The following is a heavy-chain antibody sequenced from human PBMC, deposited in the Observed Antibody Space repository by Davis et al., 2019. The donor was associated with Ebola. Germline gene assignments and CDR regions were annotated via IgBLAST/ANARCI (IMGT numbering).Heavy chain of an antibody. CDR3: ARFHIVGATTY. J-gene: IGHJ4*02. Sequence: GESLKISCAASGFTFSSYGMHWVRQAPGKGLEWVAVISYDGSNKYYADSVKGRFTISRDNAMNSLYLQMNSLRAEDTAVYYCARFHIVGATTYWGQGTLVTVSS. CDR1: GFTFSSYG. CDR2: ISYDGSNK. D-gene: IGHD1-26*01. V-gene: IGHV3-30*03.